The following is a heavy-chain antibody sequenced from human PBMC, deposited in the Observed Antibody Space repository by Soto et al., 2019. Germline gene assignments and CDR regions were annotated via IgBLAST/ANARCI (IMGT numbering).Heavy chain of an antibody. V-gene: IGHV4-34*01. J-gene: IGHJ2*01. CDR3: ARETHDILTGQSWVWYFDL. D-gene: IGHD3-9*01. CDR2: INDRGSI. Sequence: QVQLQQWGAGPLRPLETLSLTCGVSGGSFSGYYWAWIRQSPGKGLEWIGEINDRGSINYNPSLKSRVSISVDASKDHSSRKLWSATAADTAVYFCARETHDILTGQSWVWYFDLWGRGALVTGSS. CDR1: GGSFSGYY.